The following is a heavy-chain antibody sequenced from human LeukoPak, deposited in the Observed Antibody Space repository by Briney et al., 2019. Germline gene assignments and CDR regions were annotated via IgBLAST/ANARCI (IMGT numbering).Heavy chain of an antibody. J-gene: IGHJ5*02. V-gene: IGHV3-30*02. CDR3: VNSGFDP. CDR1: AFTFSSYG. Sequence: PGGSLRLSCAASAFTFSSYGMHWVRQTPGKGLEWVAFIRYDGVNKYYADSVKGRFTISRDNFKNTLSLQMNGLRVEDTALYYCVNSGFDPWGQGTLVTVSS. CDR2: IRYDGVNK. D-gene: IGHD3-10*01.